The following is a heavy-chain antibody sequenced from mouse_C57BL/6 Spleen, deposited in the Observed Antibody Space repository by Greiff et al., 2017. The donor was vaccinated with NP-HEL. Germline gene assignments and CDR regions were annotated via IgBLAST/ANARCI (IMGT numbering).Heavy chain of an antibody. CDR2: IDPSDSET. CDR3: ARGQDRVFDY. Sequence: VQLQQSGAELVRPGSSVKLSCKASGYTFTSYWMHWVKQRPIQGLEWIGNIDPSDSETHYNQKFKDKATLTVDKSSSTAYMQLSSLTSEDSAVYYCARGQDRVFDYWGQGTTLTVSS. CDR1: GYTFTSYW. V-gene: IGHV1-52*01. D-gene: IGHD3-3*01. J-gene: IGHJ2*01.